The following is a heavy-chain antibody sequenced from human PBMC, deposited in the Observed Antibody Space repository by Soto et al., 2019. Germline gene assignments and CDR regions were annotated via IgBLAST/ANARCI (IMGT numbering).Heavy chain of an antibody. V-gene: IGHV3-30*18. CDR3: AKGFSYSVIDY. Sequence: PGGSLRLSCAASGFTFSTYWMNWVRQAPGKGLEWVAVITYDGSDKYYVDSVKGRFTISRDNAKNTLYLQMSSLRDEDTAVYYCAKGFSYSVIDYWGQGTLVTVSS. D-gene: IGHD5-18*01. CDR2: ITYDGSDK. CDR1: GFTFSTYW. J-gene: IGHJ4*02.